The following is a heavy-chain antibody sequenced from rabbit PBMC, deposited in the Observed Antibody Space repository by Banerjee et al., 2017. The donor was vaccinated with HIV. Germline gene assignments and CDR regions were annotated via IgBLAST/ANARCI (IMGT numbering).Heavy chain of an antibody. Sequence: QEQLVESGGDLVKPEGSLTLTCTASGFSFGSGYYMCWVRQAPGKGLEWIACIYGGNSGYTYYASWAKGRFTISKPSSTTVTLQMTSLTAADTATYFCARYYTYGYAGGTYAANLWGQGTLVTVS. CDR2: IYGGNSGYT. CDR1: GFSFGSGYY. V-gene: IGHV1S45*01. D-gene: IGHD6-1*01. CDR3: ARYYTYGYAGGTYAANL. J-gene: IGHJ4*01.